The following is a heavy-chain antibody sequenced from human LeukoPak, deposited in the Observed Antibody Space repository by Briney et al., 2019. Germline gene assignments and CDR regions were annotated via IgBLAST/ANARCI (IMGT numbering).Heavy chain of an antibody. V-gene: IGHV3-74*01. Sequence: GGSLRLSCAASGFTFSSYWMHWVRQTPGKGLVWVSRIKSDGSTIYADSVKGRFTISRDNARNTLYLQMNSLRVEDAAMYYCARAVTYFYGSVTYDWFDPWGQGTLVTVSS. D-gene: IGHD3-10*01. CDR1: GFTFSSYW. CDR2: IKSDGST. CDR3: ARAVTYFYGSVTYDWFDP. J-gene: IGHJ5*02.